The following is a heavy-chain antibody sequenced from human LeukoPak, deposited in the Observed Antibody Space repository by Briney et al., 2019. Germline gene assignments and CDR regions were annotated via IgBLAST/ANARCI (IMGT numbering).Heavy chain of an antibody. CDR1: GGSFSGYY. D-gene: IGHD4/OR15-4a*01. J-gene: IGHJ4*02. Sequence: PSETLSLTCAVYGGSFSGYYWSWIRQPPGKGLEWIGEINHSGSTNYNPSLKSRVTISVDTSKNQFSLKLSSVTAADTAVYYCARDTRPNYLPDPSDYWGQGTLVTVSS. V-gene: IGHV4-34*01. CDR3: ARDTRPNYLPDPSDY. CDR2: INHSGST.